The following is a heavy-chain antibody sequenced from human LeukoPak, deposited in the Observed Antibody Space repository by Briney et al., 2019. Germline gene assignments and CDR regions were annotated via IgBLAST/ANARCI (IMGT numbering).Heavy chain of an antibody. CDR2: IYYSGST. D-gene: IGHD5-24*01. J-gene: IGHJ3*02. V-gene: IGHV4-59*01. Sequence: SETLSLTCIVSGGSISSYYWSWIRQPPGKGLEWIGYIYYSGSTIYNPSLKSRVTISVDTSKNQFSLKLSSVTAADTAVYYCATVYNETDAFDIWGQGTMVTVSS. CDR1: GGSISSYY. CDR3: ATVYNETDAFDI.